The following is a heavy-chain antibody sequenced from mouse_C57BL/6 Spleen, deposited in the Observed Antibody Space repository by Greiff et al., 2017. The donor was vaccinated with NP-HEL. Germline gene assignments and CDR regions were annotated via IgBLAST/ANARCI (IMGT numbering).Heavy chain of an antibody. CDR1: GFTFSSYA. CDR2: ISDGGSYT. Sequence: DVKLVESGGGLVKPGGSLKLSCAASGFTFSSYAMSWVRQTPEKRLEWVATISDGGSYTYYPDNVKGRFTISRDNAKNNLYLQMSHLKSEDTAMYYCARDRSYYFDYWGQGTTLTVSS. CDR3: ARDRSYYFDY. J-gene: IGHJ2*01. V-gene: IGHV5-4*01.